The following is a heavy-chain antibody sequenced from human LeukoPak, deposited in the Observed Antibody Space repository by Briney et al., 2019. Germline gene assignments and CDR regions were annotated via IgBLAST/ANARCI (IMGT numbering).Heavy chain of an antibody. J-gene: IGHJ3*02. Sequence: PGGSLRLSCAASGFIFSNYWMSWVRQVPGKGLEWVANINQDGSEKYYVDSVKGRFTISRDNTKKLLHLQMNSLRAEDTAVYYCAREAVLDGDDPNVFDIWGQGTMVTVSS. V-gene: IGHV3-7*01. CDR1: GFIFSNYW. CDR2: INQDGSEK. D-gene: IGHD2-21*02. CDR3: AREAVLDGDDPNVFDI.